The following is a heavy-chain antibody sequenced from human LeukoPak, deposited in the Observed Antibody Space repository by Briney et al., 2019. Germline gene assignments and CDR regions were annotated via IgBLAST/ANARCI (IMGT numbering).Heavy chain of an antibody. Sequence: SETLSLTCTVSGGTISSYYRGWIRQPPGKGLEWIGYIYYSGSTNYNPSLKSRVTISVDTSKNQFSLKLSSVTAADTAVYYCARRGARYDFWSGYYRNDAFDIWGQGTMVTVSS. CDR3: ARRGARYDFWSGYYRNDAFDI. D-gene: IGHD3-3*01. J-gene: IGHJ3*02. CDR2: IYYSGST. CDR1: GGTISSYY. V-gene: IGHV4-59*01.